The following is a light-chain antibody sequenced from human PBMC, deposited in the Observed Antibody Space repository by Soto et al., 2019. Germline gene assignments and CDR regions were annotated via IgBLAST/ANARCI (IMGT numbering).Light chain of an antibody. CDR1: PSVSSNY. V-gene: IGKV3-20*01. J-gene: IGKJ1*01. CDR3: QQYGTSGT. Sequence: DIVLTPSPGTLSLSPGQAATLSCRASPSVSSNYLAWYKQKPGHAPRLLIYGASNRATGIPDRLSGSGSGTDFTLTISRLEPEDFAVYYCQQYGTSGTFGHGTKVDIK. CDR2: GAS.